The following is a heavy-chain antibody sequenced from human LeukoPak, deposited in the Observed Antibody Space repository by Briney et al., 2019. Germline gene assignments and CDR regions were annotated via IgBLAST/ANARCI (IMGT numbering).Heavy chain of an antibody. CDR3: ARHYYDSSGYSFDY. Sequence: SGPTLVNPTQTLTLTCTFSGFSLSTSGMCVSWIRQPPGKALEWLARIDWDDYKYYSTSLKTRLPISKDTSKNQVVPTMTNMDPVDTATYYCARHYYDSSGYSFDYWGQGTLVTVSS. CDR2: IDWDDYK. J-gene: IGHJ4*02. V-gene: IGHV2-70*11. CDR1: GFSLSTSGMC. D-gene: IGHD3-22*01.